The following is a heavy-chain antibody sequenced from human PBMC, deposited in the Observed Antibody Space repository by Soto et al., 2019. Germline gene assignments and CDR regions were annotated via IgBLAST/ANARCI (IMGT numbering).Heavy chain of an antibody. CDR3: ARDRLGEAEYYYYGMDV. D-gene: IGHD3-16*01. CDR1: GGSVSSGSYY. J-gene: IGHJ6*02. CDR2: IYYSGST. V-gene: IGHV4-61*01. Sequence: LSLTCTVSGGSVSSGSYYWSWIRQPPGKGLEWIGYIYYSGSTNYNPSLKSRVTISVDTSKNQFSLKLSSVTAADTAVYYCARDRLGEAEYYYYGMDVWGQGTTVTAP.